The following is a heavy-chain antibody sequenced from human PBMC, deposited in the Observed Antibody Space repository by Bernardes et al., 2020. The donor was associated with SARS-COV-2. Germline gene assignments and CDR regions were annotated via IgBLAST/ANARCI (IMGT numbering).Heavy chain of an antibody. D-gene: IGHD3-10*01. V-gene: IGHV7-4-1*02. J-gene: IGHJ6*02. Sequence: ASVKVSCKASGYTFTSYAMNWVRQAPGQGLEWMGWINTNTGNPTYAQGFTGRFVFSLDTSVSTAYLQISSLKAEDTAVYYCARDSGYGSGSYSLIQYYYYYYGMDVWGQGTTVTVSS. CDR3: ARDSGYGSGSYSLIQYYYYYYGMDV. CDR2: INTNTGNP. CDR1: GYTFTSYA.